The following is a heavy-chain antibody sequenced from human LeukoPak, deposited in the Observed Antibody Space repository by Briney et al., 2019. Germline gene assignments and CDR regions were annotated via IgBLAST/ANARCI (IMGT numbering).Heavy chain of an antibody. V-gene: IGHV3-74*01. Sequence: PGGALRLSCAASGFTFSGDWMHWVPQVPGEGLVWVARINPGGSSITYADSVKGRFTISRDNANNTLYLKIDSLRAEDTGVYYCASSNHADDYWGQGTLVTVSS. J-gene: IGHJ4*02. D-gene: IGHD1-14*01. CDR1: GFTFSGDW. CDR2: INPGGSSI. CDR3: ASSNHADDY.